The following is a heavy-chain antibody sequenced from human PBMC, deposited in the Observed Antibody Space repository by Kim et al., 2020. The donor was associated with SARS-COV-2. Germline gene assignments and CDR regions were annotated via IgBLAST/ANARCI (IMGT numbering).Heavy chain of an antibody. CDR3: AKDRGCSGGSCYWYFDL. J-gene: IGHJ2*01. V-gene: IGHV3-30*18. D-gene: IGHD2-15*01. CDR2: ISYDGSNK. CDR1: GFTFSSYG. Sequence: GGSLRLSCAASGFTFSSYGMHWVRQAPGKGLEWVAVISYDGSNKYYADSVKGRFTISRDNSKNTLYLQMNSLRAEDTAVYYCAKDRGCSGGSCYWYFDL.